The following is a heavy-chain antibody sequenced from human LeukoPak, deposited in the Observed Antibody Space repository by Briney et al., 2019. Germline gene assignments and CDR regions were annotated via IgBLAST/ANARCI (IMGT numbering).Heavy chain of an antibody. Sequence: SETLSLTCTVSGGSISSYYWSWIRQPPGKGLEWIGYIYYGGSTNYNPSLKSRVTISVDTSKNQFSLKLSSVTAADTAVYYCARDSSIDYGSGFVYDYWGQGTLVTVSS. D-gene: IGHD3-10*01. V-gene: IGHV4-59*01. CDR2: IYYGGST. J-gene: IGHJ4*02. CDR3: ARDSSIDYGSGFVYDY. CDR1: GGSISSYY.